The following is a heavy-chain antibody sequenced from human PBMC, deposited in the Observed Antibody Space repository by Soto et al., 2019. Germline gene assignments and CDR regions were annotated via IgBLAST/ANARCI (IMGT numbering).Heavy chain of an antibody. CDR3: ARDLTPYYYDSSGYYVYYYYGMDV. D-gene: IGHD3-22*01. Sequence: QVQLVQSGAEVKKPGASVKVSCKASGYTFTSYAMHWVRQAPGQRLEWMGWINAGNGNTKYSQKFQGSVTITRDTPASTAXXEXSXXRSEDTAVYYCARDLTPYYYDSSGYYVYYYYGMDVWGQGTTVTVSS. V-gene: IGHV1-3*01. CDR1: GYTFTSYA. J-gene: IGHJ6*02. CDR2: INAGNGNT.